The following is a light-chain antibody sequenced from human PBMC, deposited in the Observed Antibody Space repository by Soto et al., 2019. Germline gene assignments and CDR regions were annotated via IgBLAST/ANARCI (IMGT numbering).Light chain of an antibody. CDR3: ASWDDNLNGGV. J-gene: IGLJ3*02. Sequence: QSVLTQPPSASGTPGQRVTISCSGTSSNIGTYTVNWYQQLPGTAPKLLIYTDYQSPSGVPDRFSGSKSGTSASLAINGLHSEDEADYYCASWDDNLNGGVFGGGTKLTVL. V-gene: IGLV1-44*01. CDR2: TDY. CDR1: SSNIGTYT.